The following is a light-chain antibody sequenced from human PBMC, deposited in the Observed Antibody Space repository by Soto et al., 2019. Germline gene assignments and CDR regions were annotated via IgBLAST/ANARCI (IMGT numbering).Light chain of an antibody. CDR3: CSYTSLSTVV. CDR2: AVS. CDR1: SSDVGGYNH. Sequence: QSVLTQPASVSGSPGQSITISCTGTSSDVGGYNHISWYQHSPGKAPKLILFAVSDRPSGVSHRFSGSKSGNTASLTISGLQAEDEADYYCCSYTSLSTVVFGGGTNLTVL. J-gene: IGLJ2*01. V-gene: IGLV2-14*01.